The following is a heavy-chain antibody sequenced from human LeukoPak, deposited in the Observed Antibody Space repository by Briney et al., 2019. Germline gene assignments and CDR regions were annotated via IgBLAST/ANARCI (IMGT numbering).Heavy chain of an antibody. J-gene: IGHJ4*02. CDR1: GGSISRYF. Sequence: TSETLSLTCTVSGGSISRYFWSWIRQPPGKGLEWIGYIYYSGSTNYNPSLKSRVTTSVDTSKNQFSLKLTSVTAADTAVYYCARGLVVTEYNFDYWGQGTLVTVSS. D-gene: IGHD2-21*02. CDR3: ARGLVVTEYNFDY. V-gene: IGHV4-59*08. CDR2: IYYSGST.